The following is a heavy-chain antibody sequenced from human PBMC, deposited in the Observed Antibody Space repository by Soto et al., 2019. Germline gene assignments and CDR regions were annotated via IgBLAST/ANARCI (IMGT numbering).Heavy chain of an antibody. D-gene: IGHD3-3*01. J-gene: IGHJ6*04. CDR3: ARRAGITIFGVVPALDV. Sequence: SETLSLTCTVSGGSISSGGYYWSWIRQHPGKGLEWIGYIYYSGSTYYNPSLKSRVTISVDTSKNQFSLKLSSVTAADTAVYYCARRAGITIFGVVPALDVWGKGTTVTVSS. CDR1: GGSISSGGYY. V-gene: IGHV4-31*03. CDR2: IYYSGST.